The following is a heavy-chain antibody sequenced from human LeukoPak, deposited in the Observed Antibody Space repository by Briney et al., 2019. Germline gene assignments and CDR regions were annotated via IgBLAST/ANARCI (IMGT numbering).Heavy chain of an antibody. CDR1: GYTFTSYD. CDR2: MNPNSVNT. Sequence: GAAVTVSCKGSGYTFTSYDINGVGQAAGEGGEGMGWMNPNSVNTGYAQKFQGRVTMTRTTSISTAYMELSSLRSEDTAVYYCALGWFGESNHYYYGMDVWGQGTTVTVSS. V-gene: IGHV1-8*01. D-gene: IGHD3-10*01. CDR3: ALGWFGESNHYYYGMDV. J-gene: IGHJ6*02.